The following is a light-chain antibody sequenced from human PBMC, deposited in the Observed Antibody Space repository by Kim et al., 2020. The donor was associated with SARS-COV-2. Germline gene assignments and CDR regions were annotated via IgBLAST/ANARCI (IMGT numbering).Light chain of an antibody. CDR1: KLGDKY. CDR3: QAWDSSTYV. J-gene: IGLJ1*01. Sequence: SYELTQPPSVSVFPGQTASITCSGDKLGDKYASWYQQKSSQSPVLVIYQDNKRPSGIPERFSGSNPGNTATLTISGTQAMDEADYYCQAWDSSTYVFGPG. V-gene: IGLV3-1*01. CDR2: QDN.